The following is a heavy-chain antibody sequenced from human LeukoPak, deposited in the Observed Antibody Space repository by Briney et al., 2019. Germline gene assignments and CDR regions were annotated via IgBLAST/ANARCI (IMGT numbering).Heavy chain of an antibody. CDR2: IYTNTGNP. D-gene: IGHD6-19*01. Sequence: GASVKVSCKASGYTFTNYAMNWVRQAPGQGLEWMGWIYTNTGNPTYAQGFTGRFVFPLDTSVNTAYLQISSLKAEDTAVYYCARVPNSGWYDYWGQGTLVTVSS. J-gene: IGHJ4*02. CDR3: ARVPNSGWYDY. V-gene: IGHV7-4-1*02. CDR1: GYTFTNYA.